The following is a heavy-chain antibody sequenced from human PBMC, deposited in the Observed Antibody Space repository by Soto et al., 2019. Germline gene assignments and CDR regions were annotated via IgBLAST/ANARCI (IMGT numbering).Heavy chain of an antibody. CDR3: ARGTSSSWLGRYFDY. Sequence: SETLSLTCTVSGGSISSGDYYWSWIRQPPGKGLEWIGYIYYSGSTYYNPSLKSRVTISVDTSKNQFSLKLSSVTAADTAVYYCARGTSSSWLGRYFDYWGQGTLVTVPQ. J-gene: IGHJ4*02. CDR2: IYYSGST. CDR1: GGSISSGDYY. V-gene: IGHV4-30-4*01. D-gene: IGHD6-13*01.